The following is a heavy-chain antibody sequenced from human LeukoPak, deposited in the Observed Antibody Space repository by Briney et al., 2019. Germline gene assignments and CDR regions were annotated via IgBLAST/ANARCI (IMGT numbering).Heavy chain of an antibody. D-gene: IGHD6-13*01. CDR1: GYTFTVYY. J-gene: IGHJ4*02. CDR3: ARGVATAGAKFFDY. V-gene: IGHV1-2*02. Sequence: ASVKVSCKASGYTFTVYYIHWLRQAPGQGLEWLGWINPNNGGTLYAQKFQGGVTMTRDTSISAVYMELNRLTADDTAMYYCARGVATAGAKFFDYWGQGTLVTVSS. CDR2: INPNNGGT.